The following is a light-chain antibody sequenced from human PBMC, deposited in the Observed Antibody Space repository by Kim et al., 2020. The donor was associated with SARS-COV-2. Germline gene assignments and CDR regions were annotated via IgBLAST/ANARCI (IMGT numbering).Light chain of an antibody. CDR2: SKN. Sequence: GQAVMTSRQDGSRTSSAASWYQQKPGPALVLVNDSKNIRPAGPPDRFSGSSAGNAASMTIAGAQAEEEAYYYCNPRGSSGNHVLFGGGTQLTVL. CDR3: NPRGSSGNHVL. J-gene: IGLJ2*01. V-gene: IGLV3-19*01. CDR1: SRTSSA.